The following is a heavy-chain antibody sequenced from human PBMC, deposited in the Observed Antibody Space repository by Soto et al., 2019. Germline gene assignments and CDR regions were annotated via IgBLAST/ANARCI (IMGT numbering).Heavy chain of an antibody. CDR1: GGSISSYY. D-gene: IGHD1-7*01. Sequence: SETLSLTCTVSGGSISSYYWSWIRQPPGKGLEWIGYIHYSGDTNYNPSLKSRVTISVDRSKNQFSLKLSSVTAADTAVYYCARDPDWNYPYYYYGMDVWGQGTTVTVSS. J-gene: IGHJ6*02. CDR2: IHYSGDT. CDR3: ARDPDWNYPYYYYGMDV. V-gene: IGHV4-59*01.